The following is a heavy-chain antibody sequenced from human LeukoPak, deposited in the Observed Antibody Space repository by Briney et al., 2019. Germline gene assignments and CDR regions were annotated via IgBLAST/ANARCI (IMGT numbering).Heavy chain of an antibody. CDR1: GFPFNNYA. D-gene: IGHD7-27*01. J-gene: IGHJ4*02. V-gene: IGHV3-33*01. CDR3: AREANWGYYFDC. CDR2: IWYDGSNK. Sequence: AGGSLRLSCAASGFPFNNYAMHWIRQAPGKGLEWVAVIWYDGSNKYYADSVKGRFTISRDNSKNTLYLQMNSLRAEDTAVYYCAREANWGYYFDCWGQGTLVTVPS.